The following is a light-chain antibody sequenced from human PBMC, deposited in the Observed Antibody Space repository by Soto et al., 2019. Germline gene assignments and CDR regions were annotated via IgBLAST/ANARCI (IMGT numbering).Light chain of an antibody. CDR2: SES. CDR1: QFVSTN. Sequence: EIVMTQSPATLSVSPGERATLSCRASQFVSTNLAWYQQKPGQAPRLLIYSESTRATNISARFSGDGSGTEFTLTISSLQSEDFAVYYCQQYSKWPRTFGQGTKLDIK. CDR3: QQYSKWPRT. J-gene: IGKJ1*01. V-gene: IGKV3-15*01.